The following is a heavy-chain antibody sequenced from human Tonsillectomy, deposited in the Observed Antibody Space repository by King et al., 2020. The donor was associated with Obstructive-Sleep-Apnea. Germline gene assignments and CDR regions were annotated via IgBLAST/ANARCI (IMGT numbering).Heavy chain of an antibody. D-gene: IGHD6-6*01. J-gene: IGHJ4*02. CDR1: GFTFSSYA. Sequence: VQLVESGGRLVQPGGSLRLSCAASGFTFSSYAMSWVRQAPEKGLEWVSAISGSGGSTYYAESVEGRFTISRDNSKNTLYLQMNRLRAEDTAVYYCAKDLEYIFPPTFDFWGQGTLFTVSS. V-gene: IGHV3-23*04. CDR2: ISGSGGST. CDR3: AKDLEYIFPPTFDF.